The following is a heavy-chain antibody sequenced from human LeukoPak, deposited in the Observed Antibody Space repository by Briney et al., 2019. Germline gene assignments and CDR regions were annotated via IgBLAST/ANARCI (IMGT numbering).Heavy chain of an antibody. CDR2: ISDRGDNT. D-gene: IGHD7-27*01. J-gene: IGHJ3*01. CDR1: GFSLITYA. Sequence: GGSLRLSCAASGFSLITYAMGWVRQAPGKGLEWVSVISDRGDNTYYGDSVKGRFTISRDSSKNTLYLQMNSLGGEDTALYYCAKGRWGLTINNFDLWGQGTMVTVSS. CDR3: AKGRWGLTINNFDL. V-gene: IGHV3-23*01.